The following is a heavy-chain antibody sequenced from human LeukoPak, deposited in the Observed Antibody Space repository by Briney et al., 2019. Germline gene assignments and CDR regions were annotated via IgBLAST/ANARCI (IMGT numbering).Heavy chain of an antibody. CDR3: AREPGMAAAGAFDY. CDR2: ISYDGSKK. J-gene: IGHJ4*02. V-gene: IGHV3-30-3*01. Sequence: GGSLRLSCAASGFTFSSYAMHWVRQAPGKGLEWVAVISYDGSKKYYADSVKGRFTISRDNSKNTLYLQMNSLRAEDTAVYYCAREPGMAAAGAFDYWGQGTLVTVSS. CDR1: GFTFSSYA. D-gene: IGHD6-13*01.